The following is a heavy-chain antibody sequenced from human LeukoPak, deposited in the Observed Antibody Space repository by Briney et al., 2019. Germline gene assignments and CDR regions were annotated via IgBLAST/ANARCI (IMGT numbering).Heavy chain of an antibody. CDR3: ARRPTGDPKFDY. J-gene: IGHJ4*02. CDR2: VHLDGRT. D-gene: IGHD7-27*01. Sequence: PSETLSLTCGVSGGSVTSTNWWTWVRQPPGKGLEWIGEVHLDGRTNYNPSLKSRLTISVDTSKNRFSLKLSTVTAADTAVYYCARRPTGDPKFDYWGQGTLVTVSS. CDR1: GGSVTSTNW. V-gene: IGHV4-4*02.